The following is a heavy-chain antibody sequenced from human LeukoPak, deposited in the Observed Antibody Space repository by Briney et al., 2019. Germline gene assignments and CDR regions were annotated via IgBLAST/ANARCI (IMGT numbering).Heavy chain of an antibody. CDR1: GFTFSNYW. J-gene: IGHJ2*01. CDR2: VNSDGNST. D-gene: IGHD6-19*01. V-gene: IGHV3-74*01. Sequence: GGSLRLSCAASGFTFSNYWMHWVRQAPGKGLVWVSRVNSDGNSTIYADSVKGRFTISRDNAKNTLYLQMNSLRAEDTAVYYCARPPYSSGPFDLWGRGTLVTVSS. CDR3: ARPPYSSGPFDL.